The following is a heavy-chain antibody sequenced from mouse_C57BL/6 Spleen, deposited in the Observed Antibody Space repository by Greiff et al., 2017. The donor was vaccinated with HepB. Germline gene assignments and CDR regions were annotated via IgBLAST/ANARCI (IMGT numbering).Heavy chain of an antibody. CDR2: ISSGGSYT. D-gene: IGHD4-1*01. Sequence: VQLKESGGDLVKPGGSLKLSCAASGFTFSSYGMSWVRQTPDKRLEWVATISSGGSYTYYPDSVKGRFTISRDNAKNTLYLQMSSLKSEDTAMYYCASPLTGPPFAYWGQGTLVTVSA. J-gene: IGHJ3*01. CDR1: GFTFSSYG. CDR3: ASPLTGPPFAY. V-gene: IGHV5-6*01.